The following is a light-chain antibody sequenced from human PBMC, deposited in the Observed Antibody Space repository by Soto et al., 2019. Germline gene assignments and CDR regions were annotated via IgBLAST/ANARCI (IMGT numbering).Light chain of an antibody. Sequence: QSALTQPASVSGSPGQSITISCTGSSSDIGDYNYVSWYKQHPGKALKLMIYDVSNRPSGVSNRFSGSKSGNTASLTISGLQAEDEADYYCSSYTSNNFVIFGGGTKLTVL. CDR3: SSYTSNNFVI. CDR2: DVS. J-gene: IGLJ2*01. V-gene: IGLV2-14*03. CDR1: SSDIGDYNY.